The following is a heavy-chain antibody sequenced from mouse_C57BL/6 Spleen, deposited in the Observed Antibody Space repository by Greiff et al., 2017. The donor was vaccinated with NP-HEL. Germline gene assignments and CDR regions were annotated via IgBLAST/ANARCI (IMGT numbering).Heavy chain of an antibody. CDR2: ISDGGSYT. V-gene: IGHV5-4*01. Sequence: EVKLMESGGGLVKPGGSLKLSCAASGFTFSSYAMSWVRQTPEKRLEWVATISDGGSYTYYPDNVKGRFTISRDNAKNNLYLQMSHLKSEDTAMYYCARDRKVDRLAWFAYWGQGTLVTVSA. CDR3: ARDRKVDRLAWFAY. CDR1: GFTFSSYA. J-gene: IGHJ3*01. D-gene: IGHD1-1*02.